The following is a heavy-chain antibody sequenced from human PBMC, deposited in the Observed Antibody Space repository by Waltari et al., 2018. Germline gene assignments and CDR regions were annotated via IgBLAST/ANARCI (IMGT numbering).Heavy chain of an antibody. Sequence: EVQLMESGGGLVQPGGSLRLSCYASGFPFPSYAMTWVRQAPGKGLEWVASVSISGDDTYYAESVQGRFTISRDNSFNTVSLQVTSLRAEDTAVYYCATSGILAFGAWGQGTTITVSS. D-gene: IGHD3-3*02. CDR2: VSISGDDT. CDR1: GFPFPSYA. V-gene: IGHV3-23*01. J-gene: IGHJ6*02. CDR3: ATSGILAFGA.